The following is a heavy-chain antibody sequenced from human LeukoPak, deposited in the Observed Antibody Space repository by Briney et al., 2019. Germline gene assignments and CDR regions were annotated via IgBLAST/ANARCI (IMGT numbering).Heavy chain of an antibody. CDR3: ARLVAVARMRYFDY. CDR1: GGSFSGYY. Sequence: ETLSLTCAVYGGSFSGYYWSWVRQAPGKGLEWVSSISSSSSYIYYADSVKGRFTISRDNAKNSLYLQMNSLRAEDTAVYYCARLVAVARMRYFDYWGQGTLVTVSS. D-gene: IGHD6-19*01. V-gene: IGHV3-21*01. J-gene: IGHJ4*02. CDR2: ISSSSSYI.